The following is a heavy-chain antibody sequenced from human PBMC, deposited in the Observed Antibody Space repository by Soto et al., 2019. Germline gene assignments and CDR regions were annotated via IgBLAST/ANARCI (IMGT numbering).Heavy chain of an antibody. D-gene: IGHD3-3*01. CDR2: IYYSGST. CDR1: GGSISSGDYY. J-gene: IGHJ4*01. Sequence: SETLSLSCTVSGGSISSGDYYWSWIRQPPGKGLEWIGYIYYSGSTYYNPSLKSRVTISVDTSKNQFSLKLSSVTAADTAVYYCACVSYYDAGTAENHYRAQRTVVPVSS. CDR3: ACVSYYDAGTAENHY. V-gene: IGHV4-30-4*01.